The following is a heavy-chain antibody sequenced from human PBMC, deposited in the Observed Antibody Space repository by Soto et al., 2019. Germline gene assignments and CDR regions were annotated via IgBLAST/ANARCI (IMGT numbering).Heavy chain of an antibody. D-gene: IGHD2-21*02. CDR3: ARGGHVVVVTAALDY. J-gene: IGHJ4*02. CDR2: VNPSGGHT. V-gene: IGHV1-46*01. CDR1: GDTFTNYY. Sequence: QVQLMQSGAEVKKPGASVKVSCKASGDTFTNYYIHWVRQAPGQGLEWMGTVNPSGGHTTYAQHFPGRGTMTRDTSTRPLYMELTSLTSDDTAVYYCARGGHVVVVTAALDYWGQGTLVTVSS.